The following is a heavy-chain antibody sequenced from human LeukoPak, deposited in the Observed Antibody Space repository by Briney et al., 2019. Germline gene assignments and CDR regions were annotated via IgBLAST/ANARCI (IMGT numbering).Heavy chain of an antibody. J-gene: IGHJ4*02. V-gene: IGHV4-39*01. D-gene: IGHD3/OR15-3a*01. Sequence: SETLSLTCAVSGGSISSSNWWSWVRQPPGKGLEWLGSIYYSGNTYYNASLKSQVSISIDTSKNQFSLRLTSVTAADTAVYYCARQTGSGLFILPGGQGTLVTVSS. CDR3: ARQTGSGLFILP. CDR2: IYYSGNT. CDR1: GGSISSSNW.